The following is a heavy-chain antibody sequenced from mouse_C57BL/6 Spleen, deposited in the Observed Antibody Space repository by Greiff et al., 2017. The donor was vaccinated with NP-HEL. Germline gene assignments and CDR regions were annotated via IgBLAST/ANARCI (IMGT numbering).Heavy chain of an antibody. Sequence: EVMLVESGGGLVKPGGSLKLSCAASGFTFSDYGMHWVRQAPEQGLEWVAYISSGSSTIYYADTVKGRFTIARDNAKNTLFLQMTSLRSEDTAMYYCARRMDDGYYVAMDYWGQGTSVTVSS. V-gene: IGHV5-17*01. CDR1: GFTFSDYG. D-gene: IGHD2-3*01. CDR3: ARRMDDGYYVAMDY. CDR2: ISSGSSTI. J-gene: IGHJ4*01.